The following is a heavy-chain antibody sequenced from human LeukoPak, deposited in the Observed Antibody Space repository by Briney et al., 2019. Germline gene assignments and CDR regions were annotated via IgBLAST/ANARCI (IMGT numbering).Heavy chain of an antibody. V-gene: IGHV4-30-2*01. CDR1: GGSISSGGYS. CDR2: ISDSGST. D-gene: IGHD5-24*01. Sequence: SETLSLTCAVSGGSISSGGYSWSWIRQPPGKGLEWIGYISDSGSTYNNPSLKSRVTTSVDTSKNQFSLKLSSVTAADTAVYYCATGYGYNSYWGQGTLVTVSS. J-gene: IGHJ4*02. CDR3: ATGYGYNSY.